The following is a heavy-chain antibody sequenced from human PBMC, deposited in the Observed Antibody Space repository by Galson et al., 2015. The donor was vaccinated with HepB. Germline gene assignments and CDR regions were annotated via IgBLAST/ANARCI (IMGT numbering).Heavy chain of an antibody. V-gene: IGHV3-73*01. J-gene: IGHJ4*02. CDR1: GFTFSGSA. Sequence: SLRLSCAASGFTFSGSAMHWVRQASGKGLEWVGRIRSKANSYATAYAASVKGRFTISRDDSKNTAYLQMNSLKTEDTAVYYCTSRGLYYYDSSGYYWEDYWGQGTLVTVSS. CDR2: IRSKANSYAT. D-gene: IGHD3-22*01. CDR3: TSRGLYYYDSSGYYWEDY.